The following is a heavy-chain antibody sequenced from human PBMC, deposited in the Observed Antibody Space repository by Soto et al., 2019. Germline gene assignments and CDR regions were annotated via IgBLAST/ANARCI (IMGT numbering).Heavy chain of an antibody. J-gene: IGHJ2*01. CDR2: IISIFGTA. CDR1: GGTFSSYT. Sequence: QVQLVQSGAEVKKPGSSVTVSCKASGGTFSSYTISWVRPAPGQGLEWMGGIISIFGTANYAQKFQGRVTITADESSSTAYMKLSSLRSEDTAVYYCARGNHRWLQLWYFDLWGRGTLVTVSS. D-gene: IGHD5-12*01. CDR3: ARGNHRWLQLWYFDL. V-gene: IGHV1-69*12.